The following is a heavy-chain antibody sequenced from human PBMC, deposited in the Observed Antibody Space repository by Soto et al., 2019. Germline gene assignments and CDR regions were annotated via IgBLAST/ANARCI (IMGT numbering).Heavy chain of an antibody. CDR2: IYYSGST. D-gene: IGHD6-6*01. J-gene: IGHJ4*02. CDR3: ARHSSSWELYYFDY. Sequence: PSETLSLTCTVSGGSISSYYWSWIRQPPGKGLEWIGYIYYSGSTNYNPSLKSRVTISVDTSKNQFSLKLSSVTAADTAVYYCARHSSSWELYYFDYWGQGTLVTVS. V-gene: IGHV4-59*01. CDR1: GGSISSYY.